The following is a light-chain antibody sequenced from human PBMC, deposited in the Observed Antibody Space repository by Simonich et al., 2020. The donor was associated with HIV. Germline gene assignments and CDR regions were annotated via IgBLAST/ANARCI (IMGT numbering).Light chain of an antibody. CDR2: DAS. CDR3: QEVITYPIT. V-gene: IGKV1-9*01. Sequence: DIQLTQSPSFLSASVGNRVTITCRASQCINNYLAWYQQKPGKAPKLLIYDASTLQSGVPSRFSGSGSGTEFTLTISSLQPEDFATYYCQEVITYPITFGQGTRLEIK. J-gene: IGKJ5*01. CDR1: QCINNY.